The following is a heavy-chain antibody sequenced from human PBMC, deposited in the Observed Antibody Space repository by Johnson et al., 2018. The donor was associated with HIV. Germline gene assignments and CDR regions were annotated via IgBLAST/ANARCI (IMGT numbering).Heavy chain of an antibody. J-gene: IGHJ3*01. CDR1: GFTFSSYG. CDR2: ISYAGSNK. V-gene: IGHV3-30*03. D-gene: IGHD2-21*02. CDR3: AREPMDCGGDCWGVFDL. Sequence: QVQLVESGGGVVQPGRSLRLSCAASGFTFSSYGMHWVRQAPGKGLEWVAVISYAGSNKYYADSVKGRFTISRDNAKNSLYLQMNSLRAEDTALYYCAREPMDCGGDCWGVFDLWGQGTMVTVSS.